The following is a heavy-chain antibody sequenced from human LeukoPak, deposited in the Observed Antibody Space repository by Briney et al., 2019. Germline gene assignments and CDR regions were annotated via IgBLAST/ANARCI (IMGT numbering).Heavy chain of an antibody. D-gene: IGHD3-9*01. CDR1: GGTFSSYA. J-gene: IGHJ4*02. V-gene: IGHV1-69*13. Sequence: ASVKVSCKASGGTFSSYAISWVRQAPGQGLEWMGGIIPIFGTANYAQKFQGRVTITADESTSTAYMELSSLRSEDTAVYYCARSSYDFLTGPPLLNSFDYWGQGTLVTVSS. CDR2: IIPIFGTA. CDR3: ARSSYDFLTGPPLLNSFDY.